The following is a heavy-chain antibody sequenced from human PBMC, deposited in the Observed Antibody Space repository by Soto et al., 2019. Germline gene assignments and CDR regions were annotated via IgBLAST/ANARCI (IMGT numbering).Heavy chain of an antibody. CDR2: IRPTGDFA. CDR3: ARDRPTTWFRTGMDV. J-gene: IGHJ6*02. CDR1: GDTFTDYY. Sequence: ASVKVSFKASGDTFTDYYIHWVRQAPGQGLEWMGVIRPTGDFANYAQKFQGRVTMTRDTSTSTVYMVLSSLKSEDTAVYYCARDRPTTWFRTGMDVWGQGTTVTVSS. D-gene: IGHD3-9*01. V-gene: IGHV1-46*01.